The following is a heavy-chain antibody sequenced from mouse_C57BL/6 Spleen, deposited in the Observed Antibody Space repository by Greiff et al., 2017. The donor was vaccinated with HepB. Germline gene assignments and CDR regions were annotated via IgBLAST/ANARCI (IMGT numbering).Heavy chain of an antibody. Sequence: QVQLQQPGAELVKPGASVKLSCKASGYTFTSYWMHWVKQRPGQGLEWIGMIHPNRGSTNYNEKFKSKATLTVDKSSNTAYMQLSSLTSEDSAVYYCASASYDYDEGVYAIDYWGQGTSVTVSS. CDR2: IHPNRGST. V-gene: IGHV1-64*01. CDR1: GYTFTSYW. D-gene: IGHD2-4*01. CDR3: ASASYDYDEGVYAIDY. J-gene: IGHJ4*01.